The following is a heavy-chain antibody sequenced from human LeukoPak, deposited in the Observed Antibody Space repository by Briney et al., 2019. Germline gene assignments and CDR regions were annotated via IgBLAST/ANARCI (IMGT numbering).Heavy chain of an antibody. CDR3: AKARSDGISCVQN. V-gene: IGHV3-30*02. CDR2: IRYDGSNK. J-gene: IGHJ4*02. D-gene: IGHD2-2*01. Sequence: QAGGSLRLSCAASGFTFSSYVMHWVRQAPGKGLEWVAFIRYDGSNKYYADSVKGRFTISRDNSKNTLYLQMNSLRAEDTAVYYCAKARSDGISCVQNWGQGTLVTVSS. CDR1: GFTFSSYV.